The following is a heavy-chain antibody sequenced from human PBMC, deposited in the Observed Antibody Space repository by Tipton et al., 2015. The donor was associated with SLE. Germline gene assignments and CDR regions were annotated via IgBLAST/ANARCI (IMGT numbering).Heavy chain of an antibody. CDR1: GFTFSSYA. CDR2: ISYDGSNK. Sequence: SLRLSCAASGFTFSSYAMHWVRQAPGKGLEWVAVISYDGSNKYYADSVKGRFTISRDNSKNTLYLQMNSLRAEDTAVYYCARGHTSPLGMDVWGQGTTVTVSS. CDR3: ARGHTSPLGMDV. D-gene: IGHD2-2*01. V-gene: IGHV3-30-3*01. J-gene: IGHJ6*02.